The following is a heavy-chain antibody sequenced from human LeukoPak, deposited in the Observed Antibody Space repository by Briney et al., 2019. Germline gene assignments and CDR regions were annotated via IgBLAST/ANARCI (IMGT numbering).Heavy chain of an antibody. J-gene: IGHJ4*02. D-gene: IGHD1-1*01. CDR1: GGSISSSSYY. CDR2: IYYSGST. Sequence: PSETLSLTCTVSGGSISSSSYYWGWIRQPPGKGLEWIASIYYSGSTYYNPSLTSRVTISVDSSKNQFSLKLSSVTAADTAVYYCARVNVHWPHFDYWGQGTLVTVSS. V-gene: IGHV4-39*07. CDR3: ARVNVHWPHFDY.